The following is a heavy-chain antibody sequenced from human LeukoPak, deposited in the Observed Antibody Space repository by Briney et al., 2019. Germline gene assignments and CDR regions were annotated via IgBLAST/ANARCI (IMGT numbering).Heavy chain of an antibody. CDR2: IRYDGSNK. CDR1: GFTFSSYG. V-gene: IGHV3-30*02. Sequence: GGSLRLSCAASGFTFSSYGMHWVRQAPGKGLEWVAFIRYDGSNKYYADSVKGRFTISRDNSKNTLYLRMNSLRAEDTAVYYCAKTYSSSWYPLYYFDYWGQGTLVTVSS. J-gene: IGHJ4*02. D-gene: IGHD6-13*01. CDR3: AKTYSSSWYPLYYFDY.